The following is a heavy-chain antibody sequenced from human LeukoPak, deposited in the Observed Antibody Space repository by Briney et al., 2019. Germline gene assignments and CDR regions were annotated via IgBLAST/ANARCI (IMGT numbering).Heavy chain of an antibody. CDR3: AKGTYYYDSSGYYYPAPNFDY. J-gene: IGHJ4*02. D-gene: IGHD3-22*01. V-gene: IGHV3-9*01. CDR1: GFTFDDYA. Sequence: PGGSLRPSCAASGFTFDDYAMHWVRQAPGKGLEWVSGISWNSGSIGYADSVKGRFTISRDNAKNSLYLQMNSLRAEDTALYYCAKGTYYYDSSGYYYPAPNFDYWGQGTLVTVSS. CDR2: ISWNSGSI.